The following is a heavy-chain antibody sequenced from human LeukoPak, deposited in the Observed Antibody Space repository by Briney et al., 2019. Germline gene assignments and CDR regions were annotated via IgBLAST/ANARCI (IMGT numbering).Heavy chain of an antibody. CDR2: ISSSSSYI. D-gene: IGHD4/OR15-4a*01. Sequence: GGSLRLSCAACGLTFSSYSMNWVRQAPGKGLEWVSSISSSSSYIYYADSVKGRFTISRDNAKNSLYLQMNSLRAEDTAVYYCARDMELRDYWGQGTLVTVSS. CDR3: ARDMELRDY. CDR1: GLTFSSYS. V-gene: IGHV3-21*01. J-gene: IGHJ4*02.